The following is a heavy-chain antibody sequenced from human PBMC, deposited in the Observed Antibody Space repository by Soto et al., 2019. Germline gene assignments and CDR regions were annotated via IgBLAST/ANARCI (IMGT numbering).Heavy chain of an antibody. CDR1: GFTFDDYT. CDR3: AKDGNLGYCSGGSCYYFDY. CDR2: ISWDGGST. J-gene: IGHJ4*02. D-gene: IGHD2-15*01. V-gene: IGHV3-43*01. Sequence: GGSLRLSCAASGFTFDDYTMHWVRQAPGKGLEWVSLISWDGGSTYYADSVKGRFTISRDNSKNSLYLQMNSLRTEDTALYYCAKDGNLGYCSGGSCYYFDYWGQGTLVTVS.